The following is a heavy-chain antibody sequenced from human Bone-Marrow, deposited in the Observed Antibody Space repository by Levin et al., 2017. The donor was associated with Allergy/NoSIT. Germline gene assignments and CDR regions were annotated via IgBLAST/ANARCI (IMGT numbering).Heavy chain of an antibody. CDR3: ARFGGSNVYYYYYGMDV. CDR1: GFTFSSYS. D-gene: IGHD4-23*01. V-gene: IGHV3-21*01. CDR2: ISSSSSYI. Sequence: GESLKISCAASGFTFSSYSMNWVRQAPGKGLEWVSSISSSSSYIYYADSVKGRFTISRDNAKNSLYLQMNSLRAEDTAVYYCARFGGSNVYYYYYGMDVWGQGTTVTVSS. J-gene: IGHJ6*02.